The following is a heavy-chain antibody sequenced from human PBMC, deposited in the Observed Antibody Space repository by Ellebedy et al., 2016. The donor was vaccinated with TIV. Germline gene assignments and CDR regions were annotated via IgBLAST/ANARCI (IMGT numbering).Heavy chain of an antibody. J-gene: IGHJ6*02. CDR3: ARDRGYCTNGVCYKGNYYYYGMDV. CDR2: ISYDGSNK. CDR1: GLTFSSYG. V-gene: IGHV3-30*03. Sequence: GGSLRLSCAASGLTFSSYGMHWVRQAPGKGLEWVAVISYDGSNKYYADSVKGRFTISRDNSKNTLYLQMNSLRAEDTAVYYCARDRGYCTNGVCYKGNYYYYGMDVWGQGTTVTVSS. D-gene: IGHD2-8*01.